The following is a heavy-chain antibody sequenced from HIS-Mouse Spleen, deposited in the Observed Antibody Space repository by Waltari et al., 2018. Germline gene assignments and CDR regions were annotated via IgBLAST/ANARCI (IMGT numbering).Heavy chain of an antibody. CDR1: GGSFSGYS. J-gene: IGHJ4*02. CDR3: ARGSRYYFDY. CDR2: INHSGST. Sequence: QVQLQQWGAGLLKPSETLSLTCAVYGGSFSGYSWSWIRQPPGKGLEWIGEINHSGSTNYNPSLKSRVTISVDTSKNQFSLKLSSVTAADTAVYYCARGSRYYFDYWGQGTLVTVSS. V-gene: IGHV4-34*01.